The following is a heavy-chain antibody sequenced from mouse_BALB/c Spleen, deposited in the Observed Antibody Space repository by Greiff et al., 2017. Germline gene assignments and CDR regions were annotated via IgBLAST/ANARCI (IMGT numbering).Heavy chain of an antibody. CDR1: GYSITSDYA. CDR2: ISYSGST. J-gene: IGHJ4*01. D-gene: IGHD1-1*01. V-gene: IGHV3-2*02. Sequence: EVQGVESGPGLVKPSQSLSLTCTVTGYSITSDYAWNWIRQFPGNKLEWMGYISYSGSTSYNPSLKSRISITRDTSKNQFFLQLKSVTTEDTATYYCASMAYYGSSSHYYAMDYWGQGTSVTVSS. CDR3: ASMAYYGSSSHYYAMDY.